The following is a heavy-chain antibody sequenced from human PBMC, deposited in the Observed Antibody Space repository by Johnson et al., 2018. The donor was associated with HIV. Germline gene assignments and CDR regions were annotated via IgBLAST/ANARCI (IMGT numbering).Heavy chain of an antibody. D-gene: IGHD3-22*01. J-gene: IGHJ3*02. CDR2: MSYDGRKK. CDR3: AKCRDYDSGGCSNAFDI. Sequence: QMLLVESGGGVVQPGRSLRLSCAASGFTFSSYAMHWVRQAPGKGLEWVAVMSYDGRKKNYADSVKGQFTISRDNSKNTLFLQMNSLRAEDTAVYYCAKCRDYDSGGCSNAFDIWGQGTMVTVSS. V-gene: IGHV3-30*04. CDR1: GFTFSSYA.